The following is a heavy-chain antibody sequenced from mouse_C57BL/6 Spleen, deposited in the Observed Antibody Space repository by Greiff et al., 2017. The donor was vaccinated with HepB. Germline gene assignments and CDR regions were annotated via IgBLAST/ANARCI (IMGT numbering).Heavy chain of an antibody. CDR3: ARSVSGTRFAY. Sequence: QLQQSGPELVKPGASVKISCKASGYAFSSSWMNWVKQRPGKGLEWIGRIYPGDGDTNYNGKFKGKATLTADKSSSTAYMQLSSLTSEDSAVYFCARSVSGTRFAYWGQGTLVTVSA. CDR1: GYAFSSSW. V-gene: IGHV1-82*01. CDR2: IYPGDGDT. J-gene: IGHJ3*01. D-gene: IGHD4-1*01.